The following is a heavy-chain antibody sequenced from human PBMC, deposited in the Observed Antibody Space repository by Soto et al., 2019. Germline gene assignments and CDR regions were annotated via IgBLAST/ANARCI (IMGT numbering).Heavy chain of an antibody. CDR3: AKRELDDN. J-gene: IGHJ4*02. D-gene: IGHD1-1*01. Sequence: GVSRRRSWFACGCTFKSYHMSWVRQAPGKGLEWLSGISDSGGSTDYADSVRGRLTISRDNSKNTLYLPMDTPRPDPTAVYFCAKRELDDNWGQRTLVT. CDR2: ISDSGGST. V-gene: IGHV3-23*01. CDR1: GCTFKSYH.